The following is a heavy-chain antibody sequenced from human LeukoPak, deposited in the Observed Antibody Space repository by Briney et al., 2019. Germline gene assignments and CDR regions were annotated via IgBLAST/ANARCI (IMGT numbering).Heavy chain of an antibody. D-gene: IGHD6-19*01. CDR1: GFTFSSYE. J-gene: IGHJ4*02. V-gene: IGHV3-48*03. CDR3: ARGYSSGWYFGY. Sequence: GSLRLSCAASGFTFSSYEMSWVRQAPGKGLERVSYISTSGITTNYADSVKGRFTISRDNAKNSLYLQMNSLRAEDTAVYYCARGYSSGWYFGYWGQGILVTVSS. CDR2: ISTSGITT.